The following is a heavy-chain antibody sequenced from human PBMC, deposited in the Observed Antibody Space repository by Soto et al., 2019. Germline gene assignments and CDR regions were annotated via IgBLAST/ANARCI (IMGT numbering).Heavy chain of an antibody. Sequence: EVQLVETGGGLIQPGGSLRLSCAASGFTVSSNYMSWVRQAPGKGLEWVSVIYSGGSTYYADSVKGRFTISRDNSKNTLYLQMNSLRAEDTAVYYCARAEYSSSLHYWGQGTLDTVSS. J-gene: IGHJ4*02. CDR2: IYSGGST. CDR1: GFTVSSNY. D-gene: IGHD6-13*01. V-gene: IGHV3-53*02. CDR3: ARAEYSSSLHY.